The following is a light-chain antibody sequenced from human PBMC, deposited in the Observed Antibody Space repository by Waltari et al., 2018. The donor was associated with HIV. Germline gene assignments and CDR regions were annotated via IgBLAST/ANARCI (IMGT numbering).Light chain of an antibody. CDR1: SSHIGSNN. V-gene: IGLV1-47*01. J-gene: IGLJ3*02. CDR3: ATWDDSLSGRV. CDR2: KNN. Sequence: HSVLTQPPSASGTPGQRVTISCSGSSSHIGSNNVYWYYHLPGTAPKLLIYKNNQRPSGVPDRFSGSKSGTSASLAISGLRSEDEADYYCATWDDSLSGRVFGGGTKLTVL.